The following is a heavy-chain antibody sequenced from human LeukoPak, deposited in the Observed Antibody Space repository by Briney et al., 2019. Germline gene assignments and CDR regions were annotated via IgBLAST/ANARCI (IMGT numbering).Heavy chain of an antibody. Sequence: SETLSVTSTFTRGSISRSSYYWGWIRQPPGKGLEWIGRIYYSGSTYYNPSLKSRVTISVDTSKNQFSLKLSSVTAADTAVYYCASDYSNYGWFDPWGQGTLVTVSS. J-gene: IGHJ5*02. CDR3: ASDYSNYGWFDP. D-gene: IGHD4-11*01. V-gene: IGHV4-39*01. CDR2: IYYSGST. CDR1: RGSISRSSYY.